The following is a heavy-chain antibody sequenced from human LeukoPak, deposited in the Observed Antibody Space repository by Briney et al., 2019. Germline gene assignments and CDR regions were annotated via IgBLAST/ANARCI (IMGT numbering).Heavy chain of an antibody. J-gene: IGHJ6*02. Sequence: GSLRLSCAVSGFTFSGYTMSWVRQAPGKGLQWVSAISGSGGSTFYADSVKGRFTISRDNSKNTLYLQMNSLRAEDTAVYYCARDMTYYYGMDVWGQGTTVTVSS. CDR1: GFTFSGYT. CDR2: ISGSGGST. CDR3: ARDMTYYYGMDV. D-gene: IGHD3-16*01. V-gene: IGHV3-23*01.